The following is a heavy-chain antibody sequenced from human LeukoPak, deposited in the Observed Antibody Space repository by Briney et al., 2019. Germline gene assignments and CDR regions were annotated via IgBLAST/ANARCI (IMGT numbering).Heavy chain of an antibody. CDR2: IYYSGST. Sequence: PSQTLSLTCTVSGGSISSGGYYWSWIRQHPGKGLEWIGYIYYSGSTYYNPSLKSRVTISVDRSKNQFSLKLSSVTAADTAVYYCAREVSRVTAHPLGAFDIWGQGTMVTVSS. J-gene: IGHJ3*02. V-gene: IGHV4-31*03. D-gene: IGHD2-21*02. CDR3: AREVSRVTAHPLGAFDI. CDR1: GGSISSGGYY.